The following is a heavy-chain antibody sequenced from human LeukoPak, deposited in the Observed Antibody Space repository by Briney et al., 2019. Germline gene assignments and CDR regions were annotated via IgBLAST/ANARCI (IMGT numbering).Heavy chain of an antibody. CDR2: INHSGST. J-gene: IGHJ4*02. CDR3: AREGSSTSCYKY. Sequence: SETLSLTCAVYGGSFSGYYWSWIRQPPGKGLEWIGEINHSGSTNYNPSLKSRVTISVDTSKNQFSLKLSSVTAADTAVYYCAREGSSTSCYKYWGQGTLVTVSS. V-gene: IGHV4-34*01. CDR1: GGSFSGYY. D-gene: IGHD2-2*02.